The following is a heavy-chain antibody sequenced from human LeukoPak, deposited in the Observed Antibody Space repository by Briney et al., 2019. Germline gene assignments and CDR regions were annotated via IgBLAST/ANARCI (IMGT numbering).Heavy chain of an antibody. J-gene: IGHJ4*02. V-gene: IGHV3-23*01. CDR3: AKDRPNYYGSNGHYYKLNGDC. CDR1: GFTFSSYA. D-gene: IGHD3-22*01. Sequence: GGSLRLSCAASGFTFSSYAMSWVRQAPGKGLEWVSSITSSGAARYYADSVKGRFTISRHNSDNTLYLQMNSLRAEDTAVYYCAKDRPNYYGSNGHYYKLNGDCWGQGTLVTVSS. CDR2: ITSSGAAR.